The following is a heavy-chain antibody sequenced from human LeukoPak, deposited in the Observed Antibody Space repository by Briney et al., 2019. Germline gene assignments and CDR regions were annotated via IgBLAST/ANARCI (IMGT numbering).Heavy chain of an antibody. J-gene: IGHJ5*02. V-gene: IGHV4-34*01. D-gene: IGHD3-3*01. CDR3: ARGVTDFWSGYYRRGWFDP. Sequence: SETLSLTCAVYGGSFSGYYWSWIRQPPGKGLEWIGEINHSGSTNYNPSLKSRVTISVDTSKNQFSLKLSSVTAADTAVYYCARGVTDFWSGYYRRGWFDPWGQGTLVTVSS. CDR1: GGSFSGYY. CDR2: INHSGST.